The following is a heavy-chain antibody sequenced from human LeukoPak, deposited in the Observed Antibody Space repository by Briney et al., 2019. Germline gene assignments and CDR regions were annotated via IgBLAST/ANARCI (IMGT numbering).Heavy chain of an antibody. D-gene: IGHD3-3*01. Sequence: SETLSLTCTVSGGSISGYYWSWIRQPPGKGLEWVGYIFYSGSTNYNLSLTGRVSISLDTSKAQFSLRVSSVTAADTALYYCARQLITTSPPGAFDIWGRGTMVTVSS. V-gene: IGHV4-59*01. CDR1: GGSISGYY. CDR3: ARQLITTSPPGAFDI. CDR2: IFYSGST. J-gene: IGHJ3*02.